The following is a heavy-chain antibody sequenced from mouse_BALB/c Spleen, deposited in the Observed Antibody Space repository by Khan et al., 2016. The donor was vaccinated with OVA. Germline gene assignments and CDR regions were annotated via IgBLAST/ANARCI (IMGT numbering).Heavy chain of an antibody. CDR1: GYTFTSYY. J-gene: IGHJ3*01. CDR2: INPSNGAT. CDR3: TRAGYGSFAY. Sequence: VQLQQSGAELVKPGASVRLSCKASGYTFTSYYLYWVKQRPGQGLEWIGDINPSNGATNFNEKFKSKATLTVDKSSSTAYIHLNSLTSEDSAVYYCTRAGYGSFAYWGQGTLVTVSA. D-gene: IGHD2-2*01. V-gene: IGHV1-53*01.